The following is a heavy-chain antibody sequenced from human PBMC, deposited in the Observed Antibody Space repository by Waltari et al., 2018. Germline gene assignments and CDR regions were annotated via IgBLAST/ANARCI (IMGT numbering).Heavy chain of an antibody. Sequence: QVQLVQSGAEVKKPGSSVKVSCKASGGTFSSYAISWVRQAPGQGLEWMGGIIPIFGTANYAQKFQGRVTITADESTSTAYMELSSLRSEDTAVYYCARNGFTMVRGVTTPYYYGMDVWGQGTTVTVSS. V-gene: IGHV1-69*01. J-gene: IGHJ6*02. CDR2: IIPIFGTA. CDR3: ARNGFTMVRGVTTPYYYGMDV. D-gene: IGHD3-10*01. CDR1: GGTFSSYA.